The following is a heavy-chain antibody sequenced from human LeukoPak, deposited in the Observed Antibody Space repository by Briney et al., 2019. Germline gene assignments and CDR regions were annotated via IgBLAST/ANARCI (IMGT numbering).Heavy chain of an antibody. CDR3: AKDRSCNNDICHGDFGY. CDR2: ISSSGGST. D-gene: IGHD2-8*01. J-gene: IGHJ4*02. Sequence: GGSLRLSCVASGFTFSSYDVSWVRQAPGKGLEWVSSISSSGGSTYSADSVKGRFTISRDHSKNTLYLQMNRVRAEDTALYYCAKDRSCNNDICHGDFGYWGQGTLVPVSS. V-gene: IGHV3-23*01. CDR1: GFTFSSYD.